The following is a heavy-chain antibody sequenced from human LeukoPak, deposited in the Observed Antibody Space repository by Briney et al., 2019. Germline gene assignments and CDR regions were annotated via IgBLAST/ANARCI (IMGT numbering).Heavy chain of an antibody. J-gene: IGHJ4*02. CDR3: ARAYFDY. V-gene: IGHV3-7*04. CDR1: GSTFSSYW. Sequence: QTGGSLRLSCAASGSTFSSYWMSWVRQAPGKGLEWVANIKQDGSEKYYVDSVKGRFTISRDNAKNSLYLQMNSLGAEDTAVYYCARAYFDYWGQGTLVTVSS. CDR2: IKQDGSEK.